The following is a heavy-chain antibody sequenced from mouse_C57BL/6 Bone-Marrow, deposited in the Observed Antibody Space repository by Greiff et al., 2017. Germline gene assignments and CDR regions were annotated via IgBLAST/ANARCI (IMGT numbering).Heavy chain of an antibody. CDR1: GFSLSTSGMG. CDR2: IWWNDNK. V-gene: IGHV8-11*01. Sequence: ESGPGILQPSQTLSLTCSFSGFSLSTSGMGVGWIHQPSGNGLEWLAHIWWNDNKYYNTALKSRLTISKDTSNNQVFLKIASVDTADTATYYCARPYYGSSLAWFAYWGQGTLVTVSA. CDR3: ARPYYGSSLAWFAY. J-gene: IGHJ3*01. D-gene: IGHD1-1*01.